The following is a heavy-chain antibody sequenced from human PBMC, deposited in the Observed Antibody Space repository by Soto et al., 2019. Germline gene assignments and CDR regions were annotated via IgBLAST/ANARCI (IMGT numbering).Heavy chain of an antibody. CDR3: ARGDTPMITGMDSFDI. CDR1: GFTFSRYW. V-gene: IGHV3-7*01. Sequence: LRLSCAASGFTFSRYWMNWVRQAPGKGLEWVANIKQDGTAKNYVDSVKGRFTISRDNARKSLYLQMDSLRAEDTAVYFCARGDTPMITGMDSFDIWGQGTMVTVSS. CDR2: IKQDGTAK. J-gene: IGHJ3*02. D-gene: IGHD5-18*01.